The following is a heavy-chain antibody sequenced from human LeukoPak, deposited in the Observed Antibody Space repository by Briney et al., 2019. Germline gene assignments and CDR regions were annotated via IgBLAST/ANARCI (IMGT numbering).Heavy chain of an antibody. CDR1: GYTFTGYY. CDR2: INPNSGGT. V-gene: IGHV1-2*02. CDR3: ARVRDILTGYYGVDLGY. Sequence: ASVKVSCKASGYTFTGYYMHWVRQAPGQGLEWMGWINPNSGGTNYAQKFQGRVTMTRDTSISTACMELSRLRSDDTAVYYCARVRDILTGYYGVDLGYWGQGTLVTVSS. D-gene: IGHD3-9*01. J-gene: IGHJ4*02.